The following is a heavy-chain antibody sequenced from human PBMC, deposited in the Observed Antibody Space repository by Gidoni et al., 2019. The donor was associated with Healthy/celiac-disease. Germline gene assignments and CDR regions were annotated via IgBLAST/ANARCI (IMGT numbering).Heavy chain of an antibody. Sequence: QVQLQQWGAGLLKPSETLSLTCAVYGGSFSGYYWSWIRQPPGKGLEWIGEINHSGSTNYNPSLKSRVTISVDTSKNQFSLKLSSVTAADTAVYYCARQLFELCSGGSCRLYDYVWGWVYFDYWGQGTLVTVSS. V-gene: IGHV4-34*01. CDR3: ARQLFELCSGGSCRLYDYVWGWVYFDY. D-gene: IGHD2-15*01. CDR2: INHSGST. J-gene: IGHJ4*02. CDR1: GGSFSGYY.